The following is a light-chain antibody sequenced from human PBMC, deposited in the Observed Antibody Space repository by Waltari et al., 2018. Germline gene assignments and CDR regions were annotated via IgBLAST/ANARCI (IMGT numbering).Light chain of an antibody. CDR1: SSNIGSNT. CDR2: SNN. J-gene: IGLJ2*01. CDR3: AAWDDSLNVL. V-gene: IGLV1-44*01. Sequence: QSVLTQPPSASGTPGQRVTIPCSGSSSNIGSNTVNLYQQLPGTAPKLLIYSNNQRPSGVPDRFSGSKSGTSASLAISGLQSEDEADYYCAAWDDSLNVLFGGGTKLTVL.